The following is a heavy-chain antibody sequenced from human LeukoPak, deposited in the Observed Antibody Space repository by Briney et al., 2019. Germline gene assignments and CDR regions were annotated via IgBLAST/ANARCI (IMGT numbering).Heavy chain of an antibody. CDR2: ISWNSGSI. CDR1: GFTFDDYA. CDR3: AKDIGIAVAGPFDY. J-gene: IGHJ4*02. Sequence: PGGFRKPSWAPSGFTFDDYAMPWARQAPGKGREWVSGISWNSGSIGYADSVKGRFTISRDNAKNSLYLQMNSLRAEDTALYYCAKDIGIAVAGPFDYWGQGTLVTVSS. V-gene: IGHV3-9*01. D-gene: IGHD6-19*01.